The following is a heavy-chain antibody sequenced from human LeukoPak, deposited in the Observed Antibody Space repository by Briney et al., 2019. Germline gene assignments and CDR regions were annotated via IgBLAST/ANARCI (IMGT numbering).Heavy chain of an antibody. CDR3: ARDRKWLLMGYFDY. D-gene: IGHD3-22*01. V-gene: IGHV4-39*07. CDR1: GGSISSSSYY. Sequence: SETLSLTCTVSGGSISSSSYYWGWIRQPPGKGLEWIGSIYYSGSTYYNPSLKSRVTISVDTSKNQFSLKLSSVTAADTAVYYCARDRKWLLMGYFDYWGQGTLVTVSS. J-gene: IGHJ4*02. CDR2: IYYSGST.